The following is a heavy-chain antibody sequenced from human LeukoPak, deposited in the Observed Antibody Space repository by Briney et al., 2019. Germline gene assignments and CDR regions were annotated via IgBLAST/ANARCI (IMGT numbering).Heavy chain of an antibody. Sequence: GGSLRLSCAASGFTFSTYWMHWVRQAPGKGLVWVSRINSEGSNTNYAGSVKGRFTISRDNAKNTLYVQMNSLRAEDTAVYYCASNATGRFDHWGQGTLVTVTS. CDR2: INSEGSNT. D-gene: IGHD2-15*01. V-gene: IGHV3-74*01. J-gene: IGHJ4*02. CDR3: ASNATGRFDH. CDR1: GFTFSTYW.